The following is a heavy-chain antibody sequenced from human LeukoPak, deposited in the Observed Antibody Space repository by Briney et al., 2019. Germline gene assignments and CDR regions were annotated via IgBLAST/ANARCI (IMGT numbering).Heavy chain of an antibody. D-gene: IGHD3-22*01. CDR3: AKEKDLYYDSSGDDDYFDY. J-gene: IGHJ4*02. V-gene: IGHV4-34*01. CDR2: INHSGST. CDR1: GGSFSGYY. Sequence: SETLSLTCAVYGGSFSGYYWSWIRQPPGKGLEWIGEINHSGSTNYNPSLKSRVTISVDTSKNQFSLKLSSVTAADTAVYYCAKEKDLYYDSSGDDDYFDYWGQGTLVTVSS.